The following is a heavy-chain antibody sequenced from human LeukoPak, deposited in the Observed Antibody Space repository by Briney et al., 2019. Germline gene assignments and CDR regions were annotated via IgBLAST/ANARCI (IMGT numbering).Heavy chain of an antibody. CDR2: INPNSGGT. D-gene: IGHD6-13*01. V-gene: IGHV1-2*02. J-gene: IGHJ6*03. CDR1: GYTFTGYY. Sequence: ASVKVSCKASGYTFTGYYMHWVRQAPGQGLEWMGWINPNSGGTNYAQKFQGRVTMTRDTSISTAYMELSRLRSDDTAVYYCARSGSSWFTYYYYYMDVWGKGTTVTISS. CDR3: ARSGSSWFTYYYYYMDV.